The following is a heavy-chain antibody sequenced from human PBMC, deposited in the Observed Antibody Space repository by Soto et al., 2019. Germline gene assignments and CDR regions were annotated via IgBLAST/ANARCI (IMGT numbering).Heavy chain of an antibody. CDR2: ISGSGGST. J-gene: IGHJ6*02. V-gene: IGHV3-23*01. CDR3: AKDRITMIVVVITTGMDV. Sequence: PGGSLRLSCAASGFTFSSYATSWVRQAPGKGLEWVSAISGSGGSTYYADSVKGRFTISRDNSKNTLYLQMNSLRAEDTAVYYCAKDRITMIVVVITTGMDVWGQGTTVTVSS. CDR1: GFTFSSYA. D-gene: IGHD3-22*01.